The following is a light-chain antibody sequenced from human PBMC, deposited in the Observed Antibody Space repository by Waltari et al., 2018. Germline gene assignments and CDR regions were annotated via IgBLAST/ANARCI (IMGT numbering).Light chain of an antibody. CDR3: YSTTDNNLGV. CDR1: MLPKKY. V-gene: IGLV3-27*01. CDR2: QDS. J-gene: IGLJ1*01. Sequence: SSELTQPSSVSVSPGQTARITCSGDMLPKKYTRWFQQKPGQAPVLVLYQDSARPAGIPERFSGSSSGTIVPLTISGGQVEDEADYYCYSTTDNNLGVFGPGTRVTVL.